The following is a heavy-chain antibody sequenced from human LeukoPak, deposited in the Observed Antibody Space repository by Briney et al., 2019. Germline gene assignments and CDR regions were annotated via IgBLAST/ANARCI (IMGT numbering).Heavy chain of an antibody. V-gene: IGHV1-69*05. J-gene: IGHJ3*02. D-gene: IGHD2-15*01. Sequence: SVKVSCKASGGTFSSDAISWVRQAPGQGLEWMGRIIPIFGTANYAQKFQGRVTITTDESTSTAYMELSSLRSEDTAVYYCARGGGAAPDAFDIWGQGTMVTVSS. CDR2: IIPIFGTA. CDR1: GGTFSSDA. CDR3: ARGGGAAPDAFDI.